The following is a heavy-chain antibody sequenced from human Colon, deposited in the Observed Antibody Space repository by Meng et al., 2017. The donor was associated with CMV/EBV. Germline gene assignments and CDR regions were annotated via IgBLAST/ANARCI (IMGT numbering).Heavy chain of an antibody. V-gene: IGHV4-34*01. CDR2: SYYTGST. CDR1: GDSFSGYY. J-gene: IGHJ4*01. D-gene: IGHD2-2*01. CDR3: ARATKSSCWEVLDY. Sequence: VEFQHWGAGLLKPSETPSPPCAVYGDSFSGYYWTWIRQPPGRGLEWIGESYYTGSTNYSPSLKSRVTISLDTSKNQFSLKLNSVTAADTAVYYCARATKSSCWEVLDYWGHGTLVTVSS.